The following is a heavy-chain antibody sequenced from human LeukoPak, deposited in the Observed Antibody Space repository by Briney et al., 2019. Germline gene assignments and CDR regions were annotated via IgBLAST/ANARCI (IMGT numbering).Heavy chain of an antibody. V-gene: IGHV3-64*01. CDR3: ARGRGWFGELTPLDY. CDR1: GFTFSSYF. Sequence: GGSLRLSCAASGFTFSSYFMYWVRQAPGKGLEYVAAISTNGSSTYYGNSVKGRFTISRDNSKNTLYLQMGSLRSEDMAMYYCARGRGWFGELTPLDYWGQGNLVTVSS. CDR2: ISTNGSST. J-gene: IGHJ4*02. D-gene: IGHD3-10*01.